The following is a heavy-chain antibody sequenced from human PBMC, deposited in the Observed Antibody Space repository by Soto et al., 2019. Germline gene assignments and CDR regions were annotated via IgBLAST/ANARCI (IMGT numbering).Heavy chain of an antibody. CDR1: GGSFSGYY. Sequence: QVQLQQWGAGLLKPSETLSLTCAVYGGSFSGYYWTWIRQPPGTGLEWIGEITHSGRTNYNPSLKSRVTISVDTSKNQFSLKLTSVTAADTAVYYCARYKITGLFDYWGQGTLVTVSS. D-gene: IGHD2-8*02. J-gene: IGHJ4*02. V-gene: IGHV4-34*01. CDR2: ITHSGRT. CDR3: ARYKITGLFDY.